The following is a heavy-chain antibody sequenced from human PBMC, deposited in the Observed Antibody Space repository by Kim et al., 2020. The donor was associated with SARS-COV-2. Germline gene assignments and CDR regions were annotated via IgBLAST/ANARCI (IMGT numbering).Heavy chain of an antibody. J-gene: IGHJ4*02. D-gene: IGHD3-16*01. V-gene: IGHV4-34*01. CDR2: T. Sequence: TNYNPSLKGRVTISVDTSKNQFSLKLSSVTAADTAVYYCARGKGVGAFDYWGQGTLVTVSS. CDR3: ARGKGVGAFDY.